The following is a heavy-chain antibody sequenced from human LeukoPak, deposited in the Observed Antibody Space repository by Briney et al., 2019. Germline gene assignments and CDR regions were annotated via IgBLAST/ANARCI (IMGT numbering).Heavy chain of an antibody. V-gene: IGHV3-48*01. CDR3: ARDGSGGVIANIGGFDP. Sequence: PGGSLRLSCAASGFTFSSYSMNWVRQAPGKGLEWVSYISSSSSTIYYADSVKGRFTISRDNAKNSLYLQMNSLRAEDTAVYYCARDGSGGVIANIGGFDPWGQGTLVTVSS. D-gene: IGHD3-16*02. CDR2: ISSSSSTI. CDR1: GFTFSSYS. J-gene: IGHJ5*02.